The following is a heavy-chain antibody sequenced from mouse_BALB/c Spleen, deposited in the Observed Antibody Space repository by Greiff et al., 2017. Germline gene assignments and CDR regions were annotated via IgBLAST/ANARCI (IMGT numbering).Heavy chain of an antibody. Sequence: EVQVVESGGGLVQPGGSLKLSCAASGFTFSSYTMSWVRQTPEKRLEWVAYISNGGGSTYYPETVKGRFTISSDNAKNTLYLQMSSLKSEDTAMYYCARRYEGYFDVWGAGTTVTVSS. CDR2: ISNGGGST. D-gene: IGHD2-14*01. CDR3: ARRYEGYFDV. V-gene: IGHV5-12-2*01. J-gene: IGHJ1*01. CDR1: GFTFSSYT.